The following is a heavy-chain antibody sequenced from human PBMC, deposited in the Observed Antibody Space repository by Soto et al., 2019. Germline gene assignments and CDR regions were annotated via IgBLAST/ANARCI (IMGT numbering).Heavy chain of an antibody. Sequence: GVPLRVASGIPGVRCSTYWRHRVHQGRGKGMVWVSGINGDGSYTSYADSVQGRFTISRDNAKNTLYLEMNGLRAEDTAVYFCTRLLSGYYYGRFWGPGPPVTVSS. CDR2: INGDGSYT. CDR3: TRLLSGYYYGRF. V-gene: IGHV3-74*01. CDR1: GVRCSTYW. J-gene: IGHJ4*02. D-gene: IGHD3-22*01.